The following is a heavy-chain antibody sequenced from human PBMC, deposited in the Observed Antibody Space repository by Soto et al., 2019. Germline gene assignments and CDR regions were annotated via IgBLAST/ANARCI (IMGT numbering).Heavy chain of an antibody. V-gene: IGHV3-23*01. D-gene: IGHD3-3*01. CDR3: AIDSTTTYHDFWSGYLNFDY. Sequence: GGSLRLSCAASGFTFSSYAMSWVRQAPGKGLEWVSAISGSGGSTYYADSVKGRFTISRDNSKNTLYLQMNSLRAEDTAVYYFAIDSTTTYHDFWSGYLNFDYWGQGTLVTVSS. J-gene: IGHJ4*02. CDR1: GFTFSSYA. CDR2: ISGSGGST.